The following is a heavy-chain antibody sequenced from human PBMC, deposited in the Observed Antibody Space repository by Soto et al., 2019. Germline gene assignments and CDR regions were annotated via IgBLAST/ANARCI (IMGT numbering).Heavy chain of an antibody. CDR3: ARAGYCSSPSGRTLGY. CDR2: IIHSGST. V-gene: IGHV4-34*12. CDR1: GGSFSGYY. D-gene: IGHD2-2*01. Sequence: QVQLQQWGAGLLKPSETLSLTCAVYGGSFSGYYWSWIRQPPGKGLEWIGEIIHSGSTNYNPSLMRRFNISVAPSKNNFSLRLSSVTAADKSVYYCARAGYCSSPSGRTLGYWGQGTLVTVSS. J-gene: IGHJ4*02.